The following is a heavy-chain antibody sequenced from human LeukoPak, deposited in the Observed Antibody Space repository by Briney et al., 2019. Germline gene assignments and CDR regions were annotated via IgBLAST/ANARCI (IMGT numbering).Heavy chain of an antibody. J-gene: IGHJ4*02. V-gene: IGHV4-34*01. Sequence: SETLSLTCAVYGGSFSGHYWSWIRQPPGKGLEWIGEINHRGRTNYNPSLKSRVTISVDTSKNQFSLKLSPVTAADTAVYYCARDSDSSGWLDYWGQGTLVTVSS. D-gene: IGHD6-19*01. CDR2: INHRGRT. CDR3: ARDSDSSGWLDY. CDR1: GGSFSGHY.